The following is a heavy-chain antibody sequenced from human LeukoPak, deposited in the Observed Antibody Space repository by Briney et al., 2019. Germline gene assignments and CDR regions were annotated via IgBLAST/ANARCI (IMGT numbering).Heavy chain of an antibody. Sequence: SETLSLTCAVSGGSISSYYWSWIRQPPGKGLEWMGYIHYSGSSNYNPSLKSRVTISIDTSKNQFSLKLSSVTAADTAVYYCAKSGRYDTLTGYYIDYWGQGALVTVSS. D-gene: IGHD3-9*01. V-gene: IGHV4-59*01. J-gene: IGHJ4*02. CDR2: IHYSGSS. CDR3: AKSGRYDTLTGYYIDY. CDR1: GGSISSYY.